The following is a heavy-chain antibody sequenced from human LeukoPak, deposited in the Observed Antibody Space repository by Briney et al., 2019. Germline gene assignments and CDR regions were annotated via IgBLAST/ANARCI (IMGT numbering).Heavy chain of an antibody. CDR1: GFTFGSYA. Sequence: GGSLRLSCAASGFTFGSYAMSWVRQAPGKGVEWVSGISGSGGSTYYVDSVKGRFTISRDNCKNTLYLQMNSLRAEDTAVYYCAKSGVGATTVGHFDYWGQGTLVTVSS. J-gene: IGHJ4*02. CDR2: ISGSGGST. CDR3: AKSGVGATTVGHFDY. V-gene: IGHV3-23*01. D-gene: IGHD1-26*01.